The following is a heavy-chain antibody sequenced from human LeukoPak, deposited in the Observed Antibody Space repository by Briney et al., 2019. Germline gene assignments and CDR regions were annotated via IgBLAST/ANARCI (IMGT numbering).Heavy chain of an antibody. D-gene: IGHD4-23*01. V-gene: IGHV3-7*03. CDR1: GFIFSSYW. J-gene: IGHJ4*02. Sequence: GGSLRLSCAASGFIFSSYWMSWVRQAPGKGLEWVANINQNGSEKYYVDSLKGRFTISRDNAKNTLYLQMNSLRAEDTAVYYCAKKSPDSSGNPAYDWGQGTLVTVSS. CDR2: INQNGSEK. CDR3: AKKSPDSSGNPAYD.